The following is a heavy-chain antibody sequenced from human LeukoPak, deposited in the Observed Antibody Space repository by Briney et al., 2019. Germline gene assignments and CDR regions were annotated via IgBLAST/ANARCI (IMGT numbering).Heavy chain of an antibody. V-gene: IGHV3-7*01. D-gene: IGHD3-3*01. J-gene: IGHJ5*02. Sequence: GGSLRLSCAASGFTFSSYAMHWVRQAPGKGLEWVANIKQDGSEKYYVDSVKGRFTISRDNAKNSLYLQMNSLRAEDTAVYYCARKVYYDFWSGYYELYNWFDPWGQGTLVTVSS. CDR2: IKQDGSEK. CDR1: GFTFSSYA. CDR3: ARKVYYDFWSGYYELYNWFDP.